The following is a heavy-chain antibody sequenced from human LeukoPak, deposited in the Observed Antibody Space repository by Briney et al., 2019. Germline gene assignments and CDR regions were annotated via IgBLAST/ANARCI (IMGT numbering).Heavy chain of an antibody. CDR2: ISGSGGST. D-gene: IGHD2-2*01. Sequence: GGSLSLSCAASGFTFSSYSMSWVRQAPGRGLEWVSAISGSGGSTYYADSVRGRFTISRDNSKNTLYLQRNSLRAEYTVVYECANDRYFIIVVPAARFRFVPSGQGGLVTVSS. CDR3: ANDRYFIIVVPAARFRFVP. J-gene: IGHJ5*02. CDR1: GFTFSSYS. V-gene: IGHV3-23*01.